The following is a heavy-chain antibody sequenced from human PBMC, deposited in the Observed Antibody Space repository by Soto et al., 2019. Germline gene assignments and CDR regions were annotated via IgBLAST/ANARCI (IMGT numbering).Heavy chain of an antibody. V-gene: IGHV3-66*01. Sequence: GGSLTVSCPAAGFSICSNSMNWVRQAPGKGLEWVSVIYSGGDTYYVDSVKGRFTISRDNSKNTLYLQMNTLRAEDTAMYYCSRSTMIGLLSHWGQGTLVTVSS. CDR2: IYSGGDT. J-gene: IGHJ4*02. CDR3: SRSTMIGLLSH. CDR1: GFSICSNS. D-gene: IGHD3-22*01.